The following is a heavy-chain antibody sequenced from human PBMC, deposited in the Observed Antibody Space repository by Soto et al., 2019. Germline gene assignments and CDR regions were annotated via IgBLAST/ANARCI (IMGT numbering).Heavy chain of an antibody. CDR1: GGSISSGGYY. Sequence: SETLSLTCTVSGGSISSGGYYWSWIRQPPGKGLEWIGYIYYSGSTNYNPSLKSRVTISVDTSKNKFSLKLSSVTAADTAVNYCARCTDYGGNSYPLGFDYWGQGTLVTVSS. J-gene: IGHJ4*02. D-gene: IGHD4-17*01. V-gene: IGHV4-61*08. CDR2: IYYSGST. CDR3: ARCTDYGGNSYPLGFDY.